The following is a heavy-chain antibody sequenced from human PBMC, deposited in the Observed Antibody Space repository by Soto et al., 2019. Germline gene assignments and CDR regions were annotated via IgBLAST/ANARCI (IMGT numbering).Heavy chain of an antibody. J-gene: IGHJ4*02. Sequence: QVQLQESGPGLVKPSETLSLTCSVSGGSINSYWWSWIRQPAGKGLEWIGRVYSSGTTDYNPSLISRPTLSVEKSKNQFSLKLSTVTAADTAVYYCARDIGSYAYGEGYWGQGIQVTVSS. V-gene: IGHV4-4*07. CDR3: ARDIGSYAYGEGY. CDR1: GGSINSYW. D-gene: IGHD2-21*01. CDR2: VYSSGTT.